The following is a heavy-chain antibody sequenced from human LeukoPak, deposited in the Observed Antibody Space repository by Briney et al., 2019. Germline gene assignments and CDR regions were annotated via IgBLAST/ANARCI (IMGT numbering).Heavy chain of an antibody. V-gene: IGHV4-34*01. Sequence: SETLSLTCAVYGGCFSGYYWSWIRQPPGKGLEWIGEINHSGSTNYNPSLKSRVTISVDTSKNQFSLKLSSVTAADTAVYYCARRYIVLMVYAGRQFDYWGQGTLVTVSS. CDR2: INHSGST. CDR1: GGCFSGYY. J-gene: IGHJ4*02. CDR3: ARRYIVLMVYAGRQFDY. D-gene: IGHD2-8*01.